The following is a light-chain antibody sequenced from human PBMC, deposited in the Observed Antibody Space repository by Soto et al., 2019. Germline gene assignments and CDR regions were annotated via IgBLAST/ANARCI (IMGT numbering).Light chain of an antibody. V-gene: IGKV1-5*01. CDR2: DAS. J-gene: IGKJ1*01. CDR3: QHYNIYSPWT. Sequence: IQMTQSPSTLSASVGDRVTLTCRASQSIYAWLAWYQQKPGKAPKLLIYDASSLQSGVPSRFSGSGSGTEFTLTISGLQPDDFATYYCQHYNIYSPWTFGQGTKVEIK. CDR1: QSIYAW.